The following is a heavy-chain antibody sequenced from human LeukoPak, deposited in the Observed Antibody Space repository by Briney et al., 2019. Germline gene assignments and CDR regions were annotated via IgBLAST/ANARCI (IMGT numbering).Heavy chain of an antibody. CDR2: ISETGAIT. D-gene: IGHD2/OR15-2a*01. V-gene: IGHV3-23*01. Sequence: GGSLRLSCAASGFSFSNYTMSWVRQAPGKGLEWVSSISETGAITNYADSVKGRFTISRDNSKNTLYLQMSSLRAEDAAVYFCAKYIGPSRRIFDYWGQGTLVAVSS. CDR3: AKYIGPSRRIFDY. J-gene: IGHJ4*02. CDR1: GFSFSNYT.